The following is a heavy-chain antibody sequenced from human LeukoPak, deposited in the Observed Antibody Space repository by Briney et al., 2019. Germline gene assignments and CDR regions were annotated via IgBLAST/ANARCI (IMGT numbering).Heavy chain of an antibody. CDR1: GPTFSSYW. Sequence: PGGSLRLSCAASGPTFSSYWMSWVRQAPGKLLEWVANIKQDGSEKYYVDSMKGRFTISRDNAKNSLYLQMNSLRAEDTAVYYCARDPGRMSGAFDIWGQGTMVTVSS. V-gene: IGHV3-7*01. CDR3: ARDPGRMSGAFDI. J-gene: IGHJ3*02. CDR2: IKQDGSEK.